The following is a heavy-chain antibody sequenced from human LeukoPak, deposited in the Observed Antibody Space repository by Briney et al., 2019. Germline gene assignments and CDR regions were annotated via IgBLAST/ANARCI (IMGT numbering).Heavy chain of an antibody. D-gene: IGHD6-19*01. CDR3: AKDGAGTQRSYYFDY. J-gene: IGHJ4*02. Sequence: GGSLRLSCAASGFTFSSYAMSWVRQAPGKGLEWVSAISGSGGSTYYADSVKGRFTISRDNSKNTLYLQMNSLRAEDTAVYYCAKDGAGTQRSYYFDYWGQGTLVTVSS. CDR1: GFTFSSYA. V-gene: IGHV3-23*01. CDR2: ISGSGGST.